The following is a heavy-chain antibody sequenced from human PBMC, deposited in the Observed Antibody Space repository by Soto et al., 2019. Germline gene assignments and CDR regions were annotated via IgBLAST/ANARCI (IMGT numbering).Heavy chain of an antibody. CDR2: IYYSGRT. V-gene: IGHV4-31*03. D-gene: IGHD2-8*01. J-gene: IGHJ6*02. CDR1: GGSISGGGYY. CDR3: ARDRGGANGEVGMDV. Sequence: SETLSLTCTVSGGSISGGGYYWSWIPKHPGKGLEWIGYIYYSGRTYYNPSLKSRVTISVDTSKNQFSLKLSSVTAADTAVYYCARDRGGANGEVGMDVWGQGTTVTVSS.